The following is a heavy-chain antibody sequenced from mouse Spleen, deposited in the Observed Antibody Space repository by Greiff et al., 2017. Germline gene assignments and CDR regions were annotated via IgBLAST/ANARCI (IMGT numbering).Heavy chain of an antibody. D-gene: IGHD1-1*01. CDR1: GFTFSSCG. Sequence: EVQLVESGGGLVQPGGSRKLSCAASGFTFSSCGMHWVRQAPEKGLEWVAYISSGSSTIYYADTVKGRFTISRDNPKNTLFLQMTSLRSEDTAMYYCARSGSSSAWFAYWGQGTLVTVSA. V-gene: IGHV5-17*02. CDR3: ARSGSSSAWFAY. CDR2: ISSGSSTI. J-gene: IGHJ3*01.